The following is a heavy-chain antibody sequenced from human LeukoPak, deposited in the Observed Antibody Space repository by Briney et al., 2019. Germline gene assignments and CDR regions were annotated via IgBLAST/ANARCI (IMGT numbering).Heavy chain of an antibody. Sequence: GESLKISCKGSGYSFSSYWIGWLRQLPGKGLDWMGIIYPDDSDTRYSPSFQGQVSLSADKSTSTAYLHWGSLKASDTAIYYCGRQHSDNNSGFDSWGQGTLVTVSS. V-gene: IGHV5-51*01. CDR1: GYSFSSYW. D-gene: IGHD1-26*01. J-gene: IGHJ4*02. CDR3: GRQHSDNNSGFDS. CDR2: IYPDDSDT.